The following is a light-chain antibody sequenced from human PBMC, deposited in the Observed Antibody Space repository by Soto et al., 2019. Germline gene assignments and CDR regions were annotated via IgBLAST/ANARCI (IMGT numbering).Light chain of an antibody. J-gene: IGKJ1*01. V-gene: IGKV1-5*03. CDR3: QRCNGYARA. CDR2: NAS. CDR1: QIICIW. Sequence: DIQMTQSPSTLSASVGDRVTITCRASQIICIWLAWYQQKPGKAPKLLIDNASTLDSGVPLRFSCSGSGTEVTPTVSSLQPDAFATYSLQRCNGYARAFGQGSKVEVK.